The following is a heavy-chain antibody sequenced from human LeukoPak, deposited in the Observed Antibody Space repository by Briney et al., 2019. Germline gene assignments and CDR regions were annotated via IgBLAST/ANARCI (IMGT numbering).Heavy chain of an antibody. Sequence: SVKVSCKASGYTFTSYGISWVRQAPGQGLGWMGRIIPILGIANYAQKFQGRVTITADKSTSTAYMELSSLRSEDTAVYYCARDRPYHYYDSSGYQFDYWGQGTLVTVSS. CDR1: GYTFTSYG. CDR2: IIPILGIA. V-gene: IGHV1-69*04. D-gene: IGHD3-22*01. J-gene: IGHJ4*02. CDR3: ARDRPYHYYDSSGYQFDY.